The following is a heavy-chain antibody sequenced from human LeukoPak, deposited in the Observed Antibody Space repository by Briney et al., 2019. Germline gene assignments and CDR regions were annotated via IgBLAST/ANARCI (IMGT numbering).Heavy chain of an antibody. CDR2: IYYSGST. CDR3: ARDKYGDFPGHWFDP. Sequence: SETLSLTCTVSGGSISSYYWSWIRQPPGKGLEWIGSIYYSGSTYYNPSLKSRVTISVDTSKNQFSLKLSSVTAADTAVYYCARDKYGDFPGHWFDPWGQGTLVTVSS. CDR1: GGSISSYY. J-gene: IGHJ5*02. D-gene: IGHD4-17*01. V-gene: IGHV4-39*07.